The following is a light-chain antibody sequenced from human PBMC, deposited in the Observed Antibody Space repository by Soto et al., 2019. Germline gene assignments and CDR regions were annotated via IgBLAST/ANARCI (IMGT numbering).Light chain of an antibody. V-gene: IGKV3D-15*01. CDR1: QSVSSY. CDR2: GAS. Sequence: VLTQSPATLSLSPGERATLSCRDSQSVSSYLAWYQQRPGQAPRLLIYGASTRATGIPARFSGSGSGTEFTLTISSLQSEDFAVYYCQQYNNWPRITFGQGTRLEIK. CDR3: QQYNNWPRIT. J-gene: IGKJ5*01.